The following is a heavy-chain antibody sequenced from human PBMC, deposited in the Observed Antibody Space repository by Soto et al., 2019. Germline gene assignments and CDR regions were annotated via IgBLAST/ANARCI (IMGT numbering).Heavy chain of an antibody. D-gene: IGHD3-10*01. CDR1: GYTFSSYG. Sequence: QVQLVQSGAEVKKAGASVKVSCKASGYTFSSYGISWVRQAPGQGLEWMGWISDYNGNTHYAQKFQGRLIMTTDTSTRIAYMELRSLRSDDTAVYFCSREGYYSGSGTYAPPRYYGMDVWGQGTTVTVSS. CDR3: SREGYYSGSGTYAPPRYYGMDV. V-gene: IGHV1-18*01. J-gene: IGHJ6*02. CDR2: ISDYNGNT.